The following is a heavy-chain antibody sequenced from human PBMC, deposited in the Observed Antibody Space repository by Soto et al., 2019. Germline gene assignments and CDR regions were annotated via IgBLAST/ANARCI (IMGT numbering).Heavy chain of an antibody. V-gene: IGHV4-34*01. D-gene: IGHD3-22*01. CDR2: INHSGST. Sequence: PSETLSLTCAVYGGSFSGYYWSWIRQPPGKGLEWIGEINHSGSTNYNPSLKSRVTISVDTSKNQFSLKLSSVTAADTAVYYCARSRPSTYYYDSSGYPRPPGKKYYFDYWGQGTLVTVSS. J-gene: IGHJ4*02. CDR3: ARSRPSTYYYDSSGYPRPPGKKYYFDY. CDR1: GGSFSGYY.